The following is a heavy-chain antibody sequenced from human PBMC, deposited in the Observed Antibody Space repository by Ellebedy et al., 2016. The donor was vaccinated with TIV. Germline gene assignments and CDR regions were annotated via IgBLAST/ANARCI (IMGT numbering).Heavy chain of an antibody. CDR3: ARVGSGSPGAFDI. J-gene: IGHJ3*02. CDR2: IYYSGST. D-gene: IGHD3-10*01. V-gene: IGHV4-61*05. Sequence: SETLSLTXTVSGGSISSSSYYWGWIRQPPGKGLEWIGYIYYSGSTNYNPSLKSRVTISVDTSKNQFSLKLSSVTAADTAVYYCARVGSGSPGAFDIWGQGTMVTVSS. CDR1: GGSISSSSYY.